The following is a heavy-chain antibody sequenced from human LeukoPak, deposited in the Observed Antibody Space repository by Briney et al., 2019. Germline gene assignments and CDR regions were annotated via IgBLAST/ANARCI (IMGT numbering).Heavy chain of an antibody. V-gene: IGHV4-4*09. J-gene: IGHJ4*02. D-gene: IGHD3-3*01. Sequence: SETLSLTCTVSGGSISSYYWSWIRQPPGKGLEWIGYIYTSGSTNYNPSLKSRVTISVDTSKNQFSLKLSSVTAADTAVYYCARSNFWSGYYTAWGFDYWGQGTLVTVSS. CDR3: ARSNFWSGYYTAWGFDY. CDR1: GGSISSYY. CDR2: IYTSGST.